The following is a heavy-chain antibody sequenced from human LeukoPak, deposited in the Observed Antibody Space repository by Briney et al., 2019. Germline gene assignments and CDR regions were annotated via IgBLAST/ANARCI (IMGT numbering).Heavy chain of an antibody. CDR1: GGSISSGGYY. Sequence: PSETLSLTCTVSGGSISSGGYYWSWIRQPPGKGLECIGYIYHSGSTYYDPSLKSRVTISVDRSKNQFFLKLSSVTAADTAVYYCARVPSYSSYYYFDYWGQGTLVTVSS. J-gene: IGHJ4*02. CDR2: IYHSGST. CDR3: ARVPSYSSYYYFDY. D-gene: IGHD6-19*01. V-gene: IGHV4-30-2*01.